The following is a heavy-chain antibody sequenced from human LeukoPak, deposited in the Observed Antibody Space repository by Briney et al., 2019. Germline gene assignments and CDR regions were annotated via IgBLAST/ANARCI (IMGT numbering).Heavy chain of an antibody. Sequence: GGALRLSRAASVFSFSSYAMSWVRPAPRKGLGGVSAISDSGGSTYYADSVKGRFTISRDNSKNTLYLQMNSRRAEDTAVYYCAKSTGNGYWGQGTLVTVAS. D-gene: IGHD2-8*01. V-gene: IGHV3-23*01. CDR2: ISDSGGST. J-gene: IGHJ4*02. CDR3: AKSTGNGY. CDR1: VFSFSSYA.